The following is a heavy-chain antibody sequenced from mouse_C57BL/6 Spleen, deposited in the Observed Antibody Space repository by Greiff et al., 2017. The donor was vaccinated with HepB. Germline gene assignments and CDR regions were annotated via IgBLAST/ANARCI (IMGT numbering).Heavy chain of an antibody. V-gene: IGHV1-19*01. CDR3: ARSIWDY. Sequence: EVMLVESGPVLVKPGASVKMSCKASGYTFTDYYMNWVKQSHGKSLEWIGVINPYNGGTSYNQKFKGKATLTVDKSSSTAYMELNSLTSEDSAVYYCARSIWDYWGQGTTLTVSS. CDR1: GYTFTDYY. J-gene: IGHJ2*01. CDR2: INPYNGGT.